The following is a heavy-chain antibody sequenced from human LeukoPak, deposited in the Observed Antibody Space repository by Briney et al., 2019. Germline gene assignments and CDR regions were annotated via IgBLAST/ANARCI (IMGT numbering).Heavy chain of an antibody. J-gene: IGHJ4*02. Sequence: GGSLRLSCAASGFTFTNYAMHWVRQAPGKGLEWVAFIRFDGSKKYYAESVKGRFTISRDNSKNTLDLQMNSLRAGDTAVYFCAKDSRRNSGSYVFDYWGQGTLVTVSS. CDR1: GFTFTNYA. V-gene: IGHV3-30*02. D-gene: IGHD1-26*01. CDR2: IRFDGSKK. CDR3: AKDSRRNSGSYVFDY.